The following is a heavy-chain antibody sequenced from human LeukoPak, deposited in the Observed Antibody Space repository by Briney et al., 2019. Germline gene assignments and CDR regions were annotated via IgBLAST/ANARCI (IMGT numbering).Heavy chain of an antibody. J-gene: IGHJ3*02. CDR3: ARLTGHFAFDI. Sequence: ASVKVSCMASVFTFIGYYIYWLRQAPGQGLEWMGWINPNNGDTHYAQNFQGRVTMTRDTSISTAYVELSRLRSDDTAVYYCARLTGHFAFDIWGQGTMVTVSS. CDR2: INPNNGDT. CDR1: VFTFIGYY. V-gene: IGHV1-2*02. D-gene: IGHD7-27*01.